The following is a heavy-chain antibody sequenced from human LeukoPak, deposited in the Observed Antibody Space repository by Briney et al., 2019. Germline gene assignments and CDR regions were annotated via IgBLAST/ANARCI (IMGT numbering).Heavy chain of an antibody. CDR2: INHSGST. CDR1: GGSFSGYY. CDR3: ARWCSSSWRPTNWFDP. J-gene: IGHJ5*02. Sequence: SETLSLTCAVYGGSFSGYYWSWIRQPPGKGLEWIGEINHSGSTNYNPSLKSRVTISVDTSKNQFSLKLSSVTAADTAVYYCARWCSSSWRPTNWFDPWGQGTLVTVSS. V-gene: IGHV4-34*01. D-gene: IGHD6-13*01.